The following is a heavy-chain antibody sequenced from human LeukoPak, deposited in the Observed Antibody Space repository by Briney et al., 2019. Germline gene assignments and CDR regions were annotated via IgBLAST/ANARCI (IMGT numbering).Heavy chain of an antibody. J-gene: IGHJ6*03. CDR3: ARGPEDVDYYYYMDV. CDR2: MNPNSGNT. V-gene: IGHV1-8*01. D-gene: IGHD1-14*01. Sequence: ASVKVSCKASGYTFTSYDINWVRQATGQGLEWMGWMNPNSGNTGYAQKFQGRVTMTRHTSISTAYMELSSLRSEDTAVYYCARGPEDVDYYYYMDVWGKGTTVTVSS. CDR1: GYTFTSYD.